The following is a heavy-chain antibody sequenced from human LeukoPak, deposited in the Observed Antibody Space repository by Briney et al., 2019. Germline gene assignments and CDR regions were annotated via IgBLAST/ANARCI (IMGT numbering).Heavy chain of an antibody. CDR2: IYYSGST. CDR1: GGSISSYY. J-gene: IGHJ3*02. V-gene: IGHV4-59*01. Sequence: SETLSLTCTVSGGSISSYYWSWIRQPPGKGLEWIGYIYYSGSTNYNPSLKSRVTISVETSKNQFSLKLSSVTAADTAVYYCARAFRGIFGVFEAFDIWGQGTMVTVSS. CDR3: ARAFRGIFGVFEAFDI. D-gene: IGHD3-3*01.